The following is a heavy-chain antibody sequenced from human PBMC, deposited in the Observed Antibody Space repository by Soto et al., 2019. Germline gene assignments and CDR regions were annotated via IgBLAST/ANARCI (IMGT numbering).Heavy chain of an antibody. D-gene: IGHD6-13*01. CDR1: GFTFSSYG. V-gene: IGHV3-33*01. CDR3: ARDGRNYSSSPPYYYGMAV. CDR2: IWYDGSNK. Sequence: QVQLVESGGGVVQPGRSLRLSCAASGFTFSSYGMHWVRQAPGKGLEWVAVIWYDGSNKYYADSVKGRFTISRDNSKNTLYLQMNSLRAEDTAVYYCARDGRNYSSSPPYYYGMAVWGQGTTVTVSS. J-gene: IGHJ6*02.